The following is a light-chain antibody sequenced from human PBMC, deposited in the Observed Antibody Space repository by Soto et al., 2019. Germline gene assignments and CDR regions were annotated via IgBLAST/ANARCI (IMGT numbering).Light chain of an antibody. Sequence: IVLTQSPGTLSLSPGERATLSCRASQSVRNNYLAWYQQKPGQAPRLLNYDASSRATDIPDRFSGSGSRTDFPLTISRLEPEDFAVYYCQQYGSSLPRTFGQGTKVET. CDR1: QSVRNNY. J-gene: IGKJ1*01. CDR2: DAS. CDR3: QQYGSSLPRT. V-gene: IGKV3-20*01.